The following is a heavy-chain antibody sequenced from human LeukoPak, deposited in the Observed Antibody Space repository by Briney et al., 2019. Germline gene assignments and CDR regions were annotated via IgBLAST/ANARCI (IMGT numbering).Heavy chain of an antibody. D-gene: IGHD1-26*01. V-gene: IGHV1-2*02. CDR1: GYTFIDYY. J-gene: IGHJ4*02. Sequence: ASVKVSCKTSGYTFIDYYVHWMRQAPGQGLEWMGWINPNSGATKYEQKFQGRVTMTRDTSINTVYMELSGLIFDDTAVYYCARGPASGDFDYWGQGTLVTVS. CDR3: ARGPASGDFDY. CDR2: INPNSGAT.